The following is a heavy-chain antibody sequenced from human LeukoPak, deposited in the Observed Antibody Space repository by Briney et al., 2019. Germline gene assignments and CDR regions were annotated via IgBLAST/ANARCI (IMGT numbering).Heavy chain of an antibody. CDR1: GFSFSTYW. CDR3: SSQISRGGN. V-gene: IGHV3-74*01. J-gene: IGHJ4*02. CDR2: ITPDGSST. Sequence: GGSLRLSCAASGFSFSTYWMHWVRQVPGKGPEWVSHITPDGSSTNYADSVKGRFTTSRDNAKNTLYLQMNSLRAEDTAVYYCSSQISRGGNWGQGTLVTVSS. D-gene: IGHD3-16*01.